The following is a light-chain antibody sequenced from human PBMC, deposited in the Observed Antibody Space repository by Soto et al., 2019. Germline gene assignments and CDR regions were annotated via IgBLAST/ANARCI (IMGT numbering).Light chain of an antibody. CDR3: SSYARSSSSTLV. CDR2: EVN. V-gene: IGLV2-14*01. Sequence: QSALTQPASMSGSPGQSITISCTGTSSDVGTYNYVSWYQQHPGKAPKLIIYEVNNRPSGVSTRFSGSKSANTASLTISGLQAEDTADYYCSSYARSSSSTLVFGTGTKLTVL. J-gene: IGLJ1*01. CDR1: SSDVGTYNY.